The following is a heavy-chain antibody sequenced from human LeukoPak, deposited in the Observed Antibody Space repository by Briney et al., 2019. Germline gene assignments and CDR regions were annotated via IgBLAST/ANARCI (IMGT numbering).Heavy chain of an antibody. D-gene: IGHD1-26*01. CDR2: IQYDGNTK. Sequence: GGSLRLSCVASGFTFTTYAMHWVRQAPGKGLEWVAFIQYDGNTKYYVDSVKGRFTISRDTSKNTVFLQMSSLRADDTAVYYCAKRGGTYSYFYYMDVXGKGTTVTVS. CDR1: GFTFTTYA. J-gene: IGHJ6*03. CDR3: AKRGGTYSYFYYMDV. V-gene: IGHV3-30*02.